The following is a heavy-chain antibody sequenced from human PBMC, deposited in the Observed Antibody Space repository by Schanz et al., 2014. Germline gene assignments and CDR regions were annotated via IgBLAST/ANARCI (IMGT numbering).Heavy chain of an antibody. Sequence: EVQLVQSGGGLVQPGGSLRLSCAASGFTFSSYAMSWVRQAPGKGLEWVSAISGSGGSTYYADSVKGRFTISRDNSKNTVYSQMNSLRAEDTAVYYCARESSNDIVLVPGAVFDHWGQGTLVTVSS. CDR1: GFTFSSYA. CDR2: ISGSGGST. CDR3: ARESSNDIVLVPGAVFDH. J-gene: IGHJ4*02. V-gene: IGHV3-23*04. D-gene: IGHD2-2*01.